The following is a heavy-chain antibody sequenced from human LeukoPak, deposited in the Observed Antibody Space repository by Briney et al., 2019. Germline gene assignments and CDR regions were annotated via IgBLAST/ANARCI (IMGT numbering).Heavy chain of an antibody. Sequence: GESLKISCKGSGYSFTSYWIGWVRQMPGKGLEWMGIIYPGDSDTRYSPSFQGQVTISADKSISTAYLQWSSLKASDTAMYYCARVTPLYCSSTGCYGSYYMDVWGKGTTVTVSS. CDR1: GYSFTSYW. J-gene: IGHJ6*03. V-gene: IGHV5-51*01. CDR2: IYPGDSDT. D-gene: IGHD2-2*01. CDR3: ARVTPLYCSSTGCYGSYYMDV.